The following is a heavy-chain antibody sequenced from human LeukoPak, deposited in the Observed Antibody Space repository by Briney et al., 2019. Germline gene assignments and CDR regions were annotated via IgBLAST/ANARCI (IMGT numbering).Heavy chain of an antibody. CDR3: AKQGGTATSGFDI. CDR2: IRYDGSVK. D-gene: IGHD1-1*01. Sequence: GGSLRLSCAASGFTFSSYGMHWVRQAPGKGLEWVAFIRYDGSVKYYADSVKARSTISRDNSKNTLYLQMNTLRSEDTAVYYCAKQGGTATSGFDIWGQGTMVTVSS. J-gene: IGHJ3*02. CDR1: GFTFSSYG. V-gene: IGHV3-30*02.